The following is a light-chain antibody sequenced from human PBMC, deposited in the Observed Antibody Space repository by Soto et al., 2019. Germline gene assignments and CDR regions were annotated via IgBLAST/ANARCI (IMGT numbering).Light chain of an antibody. V-gene: IGKV3-11*01. CDR2: DGS. CDR3: QQHYNWPRIT. CDR1: PSISSF. J-gene: IGKJ5*01. Sequence: EIVLTQSPPTLSLSPGERATLSCRASPSISSFLAGYPQRPGQAPRLLISDGSNRATGIPARFSGSGSGPDFTLTITTLEPEDSAVYYCQQHYNWPRITFGQGTRLEIK.